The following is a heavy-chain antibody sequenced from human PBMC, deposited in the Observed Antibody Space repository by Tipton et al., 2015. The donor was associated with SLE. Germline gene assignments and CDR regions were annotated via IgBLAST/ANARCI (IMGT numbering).Heavy chain of an antibody. Sequence: SLRLSCAASGFTFSSYAMHWVRQAPGKGLEWVAVISYDGSNKYYADSVKGRFTISRDNSKNTLYLQMNSLRAEDTAVYYCARGDSSAGAFDIWGQGTMVTVSS. CDR2: ISYDGSNK. D-gene: IGHD6-6*01. CDR3: ARGDSSAGAFDI. J-gene: IGHJ3*02. V-gene: IGHV3-30-3*01. CDR1: GFTFSSYA.